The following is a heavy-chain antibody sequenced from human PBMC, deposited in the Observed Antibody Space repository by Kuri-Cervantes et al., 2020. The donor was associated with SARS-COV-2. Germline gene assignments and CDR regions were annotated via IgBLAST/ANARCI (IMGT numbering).Heavy chain of an antibody. V-gene: IGHV3-30*18. Sequence: GGSLRLSCAASGFTFSSYGMHWVRQAPGKGLEWVAVISYDGSNKYYADCVKGRFTISRDNSKNTLYLQMNSLRAEDTAVYYCAKGGGPGSYIPLDYWGQGTLVTVSS. CDR2: ISYDGSNK. D-gene: IGHD1-26*01. CDR3: AKGGGPGSYIPLDY. J-gene: IGHJ4*02. CDR1: GFTFSSYG.